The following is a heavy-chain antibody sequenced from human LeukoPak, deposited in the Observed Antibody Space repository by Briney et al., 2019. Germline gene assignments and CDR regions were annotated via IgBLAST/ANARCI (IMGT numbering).Heavy chain of an antibody. V-gene: IGHV3-74*01. CDR1: GFTFSTYW. J-gene: IGHJ1*01. Sequence: GGSLRLSCAASGFTFSTYWMHWVRQAPGKGLVWVSRIKSYGGTNYADSVKGRFTISRDNAKKTVSLQMNSLRPEDTGVYYCARAPSEIGGYYPEYFRHWGQGTLVTVSS. CDR2: IKSYGGT. D-gene: IGHD3-22*01. CDR3: ARAPSEIGGYYPEYFRH.